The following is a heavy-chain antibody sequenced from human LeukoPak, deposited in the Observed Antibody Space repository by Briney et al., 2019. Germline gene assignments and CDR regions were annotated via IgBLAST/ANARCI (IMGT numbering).Heavy chain of an antibody. CDR2: INPSSGDT. Sequence: GASVKVSCKASGYPFISYFIHWVRQAPGQGLEWMGIINPSSGDTDYAQQFQGRVTLTTDTSMSTIYMELSSLRSDDTGVYYCARDALTVAALGYFDSWGQGTLVTVSS. D-gene: IGHD7-27*01. CDR3: ARDALTVAALGYFDS. CDR1: GYPFISYF. J-gene: IGHJ4*02. V-gene: IGHV1-46*01.